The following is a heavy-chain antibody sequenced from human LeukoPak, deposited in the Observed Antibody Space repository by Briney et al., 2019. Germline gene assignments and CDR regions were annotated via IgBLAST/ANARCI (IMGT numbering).Heavy chain of an antibody. CDR1: GYSISSGYY. CDR2: IYHSGST. V-gene: IGHV4-38-2*02. CDR3: ARAGYGDSPGGWGYYYYYYMDV. Sequence: SETLSLTCTVSGYSISSGYYWGWIRQPPGKGLEWIGSIYHSGSTNYSPSLKSRVTISLDTSKNQFSLKLSSVTAADTAVYYCARAGYGDSPGGWGYYYYYYMDVWGKGTTVTVSS. J-gene: IGHJ6*03. D-gene: IGHD4-17*01.